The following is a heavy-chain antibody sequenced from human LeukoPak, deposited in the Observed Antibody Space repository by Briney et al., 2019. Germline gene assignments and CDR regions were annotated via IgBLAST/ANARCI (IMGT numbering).Heavy chain of an antibody. CDR1: GFTFSDYY. CDR3: ARAGYCSSTSCYTFYGMDV. Sequence: GGSLRLSCAASGFTFSDYYMSWIRQAPGKGLEWVSYISSSSSYTTYADSVKGRFTISRDNAKNSLYLQMNSLRAEDTAVYYCARAGYCSSTSCYTFYGMDVWGKGTTVTVSS. CDR2: ISSSSSYT. D-gene: IGHD2-2*01. J-gene: IGHJ6*04. V-gene: IGHV3-11*06.